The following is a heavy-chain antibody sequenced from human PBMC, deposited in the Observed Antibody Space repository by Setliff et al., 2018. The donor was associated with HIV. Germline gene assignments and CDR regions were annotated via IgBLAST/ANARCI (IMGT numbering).Heavy chain of an antibody. CDR1: GFTFNTYG. CDR2: IRYDGDNK. V-gene: IGHV3-30*02. J-gene: IGHJ6*03. Sequence: GGSLRLSCAASGFTFNTYGMYWVRQAPGKGLEWVAFIRYDGDNKYYADSVKGRFTISRDNSKNTLYLQMNSLRAKDAAVYYCAKAFGYCSGGSCPVLMDVWGKGTTVTVSS. D-gene: IGHD2-15*01. CDR3: AKAFGYCSGGSCPVLMDV.